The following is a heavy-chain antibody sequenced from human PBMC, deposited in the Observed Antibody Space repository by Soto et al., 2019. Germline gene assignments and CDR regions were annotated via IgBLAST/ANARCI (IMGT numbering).Heavy chain of an antibody. D-gene: IGHD6-6*01. CDR3: ARRDSVSSGRGFDY. CDR2: FFTSGGT. CDR1: GGSISNYF. Sequence: PSETLSLTCTVSGGSISNYFWSWIRQPAGKGLEWIGRFFTSGGTKYNPSLKSRVTMSVDMSKNQLSLSLVSVTAADTAVYYCARRDSVSSGRGFDYWGQGIRVTVSS. V-gene: IGHV4-4*07. J-gene: IGHJ4*02.